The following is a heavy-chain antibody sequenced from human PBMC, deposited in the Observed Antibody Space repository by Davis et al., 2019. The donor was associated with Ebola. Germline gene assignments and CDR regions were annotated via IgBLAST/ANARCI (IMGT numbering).Heavy chain of an antibody. V-gene: IGHV1-3*01. J-gene: IGHJ3*02. CDR3: ARPRDYVVGNAFDI. CDR1: GYIFTSYA. Sequence: ASVKVSCKASGYIFTSYAMHWVRQAPGQRLEWVGWINAGNGDTKYSQKFQGRVTITRDTSASTAYMELSSLRSEDTAVYYCARPRDYVVGNAFDIWGQGTMVTVSS. D-gene: IGHD2-21*01. CDR2: INAGNGDT.